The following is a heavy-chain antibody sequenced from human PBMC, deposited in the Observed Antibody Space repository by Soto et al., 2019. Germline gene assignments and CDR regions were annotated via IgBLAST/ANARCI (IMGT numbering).Heavy chain of an antibody. V-gene: IGHV4-39*01. D-gene: IGHD2-15*01. CDR1: GGSISSSSYY. CDR3: ARQGVVVVVAATYNWFDP. Sequence: QLQLQESGPGLVKPSETLSLTCTVSGGSISSSSYYWGWIRQPPGKGLEWIGSIYYSGSTYYNPSLKSRVTISVDTSKNQFSLKLSSVTAADTAVYYCARQGVVVVVAATYNWFDPWGQGTLVTVSS. J-gene: IGHJ5*02. CDR2: IYYSGST.